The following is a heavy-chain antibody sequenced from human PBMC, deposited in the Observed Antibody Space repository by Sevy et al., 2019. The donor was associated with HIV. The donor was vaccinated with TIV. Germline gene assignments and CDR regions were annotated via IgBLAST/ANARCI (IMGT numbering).Heavy chain of an antibody. V-gene: IGHV3-23*01. CDR2: ISGSGGST. J-gene: IGHJ4*02. D-gene: IGHD6-19*01. Sequence: GGSLRLSCGVSGFIFKTYAMSWVRQAPGKGLEWVAGISGSGGSTYYGDAVKGRFTFSIENSKNTLYLQMNSLSAEDTAVYYCAKLRAVAGNYWGQGTLVTVSS. CDR1: GFIFKTYA. CDR3: AKLRAVAGNY.